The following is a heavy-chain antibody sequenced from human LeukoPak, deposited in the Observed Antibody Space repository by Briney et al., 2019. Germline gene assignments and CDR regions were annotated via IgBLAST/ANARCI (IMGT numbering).Heavy chain of an antibody. CDR1: GGSFSGYY. V-gene: IGHV4-34*01. D-gene: IGHD5-12*01. CDR2: IYYSGST. Sequence: SETLSLTCAVYGGSFSGYYWSWIRQPPGKGLEWIGSIYYSGSTYYNPSLKSRVTISVDTSKNQFSLKLSSVTAADTAVYYCARQDVATSHDAFDIWGQGTMVAVSS. CDR3: ARQDVATSHDAFDI. J-gene: IGHJ3*02.